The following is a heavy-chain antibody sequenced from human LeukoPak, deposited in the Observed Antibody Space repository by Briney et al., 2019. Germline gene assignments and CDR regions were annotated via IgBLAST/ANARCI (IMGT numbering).Heavy chain of an antibody. CDR3: VRDRGGYSGYDFRNEYYYGMDV. D-gene: IGHD5-12*01. CDR2: INSDGSST. CDR1: GFTFNTYW. Sequence: GGSLRLSCAASGFTFNTYWMHWVHQAPGKGLVWVSRINSDGSSTSYADFVKGRFTISRDNAKNTLYLQMNSLRAEDTAVYYCVRDRGGYSGYDFRNEYYYGMDVWGQGTTVTVSS. V-gene: IGHV3-74*01. J-gene: IGHJ6*02.